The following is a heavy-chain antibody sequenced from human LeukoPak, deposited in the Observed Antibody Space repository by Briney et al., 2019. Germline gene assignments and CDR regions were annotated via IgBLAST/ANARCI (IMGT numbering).Heavy chain of an antibody. Sequence: GGSLRLSCAASGFTFIRYEINGVRQAAGKGVEWVSYISSSGSTIYYADSVKGRFTISRDNAKNSLYLQMNSLRAEDTAVYYCAELGITTIGGVWGKGTTVTISS. J-gene: IGHJ6*04. CDR3: AELGITTIGGV. D-gene: IGHD3-10*02. CDR2: ISSSGSTI. V-gene: IGHV3-48*03. CDR1: GFTFIRYE.